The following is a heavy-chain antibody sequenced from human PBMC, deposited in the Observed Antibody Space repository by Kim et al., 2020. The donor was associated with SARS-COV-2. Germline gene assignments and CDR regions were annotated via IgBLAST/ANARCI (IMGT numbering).Heavy chain of an antibody. J-gene: IGHJ6*02. Sequence: GGSLRLSCAASGFTFSTFALHWVRQAPGKGLEWVAVISNDGAAISYTDSVKGRFTISRDNTKGTLYLQMNSLRADDSAMYYCSMVSFGAGSYTYYYYGMDGWGQGTTVTVSS. CDR1: GFTFSTFA. CDR2: ISNDGAAI. V-gene: IGHV3-30-3*01. D-gene: IGHD3-10*01. CDR3: SMVSFGAGSYTYYYYGMDG.